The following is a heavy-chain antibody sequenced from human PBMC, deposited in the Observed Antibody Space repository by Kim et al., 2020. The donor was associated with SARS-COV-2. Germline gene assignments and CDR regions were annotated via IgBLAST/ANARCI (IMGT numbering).Heavy chain of an antibody. CDR3: TRPYTYSSGLNTMGLGPYYYYGMDV. CDR2: IRSKANSYAT. V-gene: IGHV3-73*01. J-gene: IGHJ6*02. Sequence: GGSLRLSCAASGFTFSGSAMHWVRQASGKGLEWVGRIRSKANSYATAYAASVKGRFSISRDDSKHTAYLQMKSLKTEDTAVYYCTRPYTYSSGLNTMGLGPYYYYGMDVWGQGTTVTVSS. CDR1: GFTFSGSA. D-gene: IGHD6-19*01.